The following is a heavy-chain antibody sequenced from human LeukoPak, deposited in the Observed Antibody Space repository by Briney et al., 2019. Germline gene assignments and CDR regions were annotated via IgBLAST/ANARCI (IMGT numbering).Heavy chain of an antibody. J-gene: IGHJ4*02. CDR1: GDSFTSYW. CDR3: ARLYYASQRIQFFDY. V-gene: IGHV5-10-1*01. Sequence: PGESLRISCVGSGDSFTSYWITWVRQMPGKGPEWMGRIDLRDSYTNYSPSFEGHVTISTDKSITTPYLQWSSLKASDTAMYYCARLYYASQRIQFFDYWGQGTLVTVSS. CDR2: IDLRDSYT. D-gene: IGHD3-10*01.